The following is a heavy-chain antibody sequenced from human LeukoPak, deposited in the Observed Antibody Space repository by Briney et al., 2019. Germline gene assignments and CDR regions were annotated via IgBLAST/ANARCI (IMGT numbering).Heavy chain of an antibody. J-gene: IGHJ3*02. CDR2: TYYRSKWYN. D-gene: IGHD2-2*02. V-gene: IGHV6-1*01. CDR3: ANYCSSSSCHTRRAFDI. CDR1: GDSVSSNSAA. Sequence: SQTLSLTCALSGDSVSSNSAAWNWIRQSPSRGLEWLGRTYYRSKWYNDYAVSVKSRITINPDTSKNQFSLKLSSVTAADTAVYYCANYCSSSSCHTRRAFDIWGQGTMVTVSS.